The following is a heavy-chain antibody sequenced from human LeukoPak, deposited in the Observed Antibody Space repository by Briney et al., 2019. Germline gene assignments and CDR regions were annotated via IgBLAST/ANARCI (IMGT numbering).Heavy chain of an antibody. CDR3: ARARSGYFLLGGFPPDY. CDR2: INPSGGT. CDR1: GYTFTSYY. V-gene: IGHV1-2*02. J-gene: IGHJ4*02. Sequence: ASVKVSCKASGYTFTSYYMHWVRQAPGQGLEWMGIINPSGGTNYAQKFQGRVTMTRDTSISTAYMELSRLRSDDTAVYYCARARSGYFLLGGFPPDYWGQGTLVTVSS. D-gene: IGHD3-22*01.